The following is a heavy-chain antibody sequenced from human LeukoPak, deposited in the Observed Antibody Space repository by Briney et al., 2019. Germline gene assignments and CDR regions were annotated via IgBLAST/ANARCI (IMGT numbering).Heavy chain of an antibody. CDR2: ISSSSSYI. Sequence: GGSPRLSRAASGFTPCSYSMNSVRQAPRKGLEWVSSISSSSSYIYYADSVKGRFTISRDNAKNSLYLQMNSLRAEDTAVYDCARDRDVDYWGQGTLVTVSP. V-gene: IGHV3-21*01. J-gene: IGHJ4*02. CDR3: ARDRDVDY. D-gene: IGHD5-24*01. CDR1: GFTPCSYS.